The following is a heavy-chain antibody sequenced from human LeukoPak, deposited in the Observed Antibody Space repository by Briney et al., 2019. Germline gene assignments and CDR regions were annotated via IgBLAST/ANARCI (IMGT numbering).Heavy chain of an antibody. V-gene: IGHV1-2*06. D-gene: IGHD2-2*01. CDR2: VNPNNGVP. CDR3: AREVGYSSSYYGRFDP. Sequence: ASVKVSCKASGYTFTGYYMHWVRQAPGQGLEWMGRVNPNNGVPNYAQKFQGRVTMTRDTAISTSYMELSSLRPDDTALYFCAREVGYSSSYYGRFDPWGQGTLVIVSS. CDR1: GYTFTGYY. J-gene: IGHJ5*02.